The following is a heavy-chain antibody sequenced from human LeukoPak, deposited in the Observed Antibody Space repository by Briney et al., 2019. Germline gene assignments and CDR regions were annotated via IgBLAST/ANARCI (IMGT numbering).Heavy chain of an antibody. J-gene: IGHJ3*02. CDR1: GFTLSSYA. V-gene: IGHV3-23*01. CDR2: ISGRGGRT. Sequence: GGSLRLSCTASGFTLSSYARSWVRQAPGKGLEWVSAISGRGGRTYCADAVKGRVTISRDNSKNTLYLQMNSLRAEDTAVYYCAKDLITIGAFDIWGQGTMVTVSS. D-gene: IGHD1-14*01. CDR3: AKDLITIGAFDI.